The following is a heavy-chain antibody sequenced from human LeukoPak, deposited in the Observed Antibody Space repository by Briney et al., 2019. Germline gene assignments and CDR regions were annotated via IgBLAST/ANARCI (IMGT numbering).Heavy chain of an antibody. D-gene: IGHD1-26*01. J-gene: IGHJ6*02. CDR3: AVSYSGSYGAYGMDV. CDR2: ISTYNGNT. CDR1: GYTFTSYG. V-gene: IGHV1-18*01. Sequence: GASVKVSCKASGYTFTSYGISWVRQAPGQGLEWMGWISTYNGNTNYAQKFQGWVTMTRDTSISTAYMELSRLRSDDTAVYYCAVSYSGSYGAYGMDVWGQGTTVTVSS.